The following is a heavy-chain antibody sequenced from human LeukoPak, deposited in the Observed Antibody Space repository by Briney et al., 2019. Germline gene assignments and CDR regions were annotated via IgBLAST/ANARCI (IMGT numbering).Heavy chain of an antibody. CDR1: GFTFSSYW. Sequence: PVGSLRLSCAASGFTFSSYWMHWVRQAPGKGLVWVSRISGDGSSTTYAESVKGRFTISRDNAKNTLYLQMNSLRAEDTAVYYCAGELPFDYWGQGTLVTVSS. J-gene: IGHJ4*02. CDR3: AGELPFDY. CDR2: ISGDGSST. V-gene: IGHV3-74*01.